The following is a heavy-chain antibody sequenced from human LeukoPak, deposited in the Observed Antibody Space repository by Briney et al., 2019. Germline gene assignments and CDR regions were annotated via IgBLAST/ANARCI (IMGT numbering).Heavy chain of an antibody. CDR2: ISYDGSNK. CDR3: ARDGAGVDY. J-gene: IGHJ4*02. D-gene: IGHD3-10*01. Sequence: GGSLRLSCAASGFTLSTNSMHWVRQAPGKGLEWLAVISYDGSNKYYADSVKGRFTISRDNSKNTLYLQMNSLRAEDTAVYYCARDGAGVDYWGQGTLVTVSS. V-gene: IGHV3-30-3*01. CDR1: GFTLSTNS.